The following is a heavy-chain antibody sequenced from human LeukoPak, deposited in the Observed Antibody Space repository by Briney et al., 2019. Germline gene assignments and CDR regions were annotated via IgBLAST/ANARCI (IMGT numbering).Heavy chain of an antibody. J-gene: IGHJ6*03. V-gene: IGHV4-61*02. Sequence: SETLSLTCTVSGGSISSGSYYWSWIRQPAGKELGWIGRIYTSGSTNYNPSLKSRVTISVDTSKNQFSLKLSSVTAADTAVYYCARVSSVTHYYYYYYMDVWGKGTTVTVSS. CDR1: GGSISSGSYY. CDR2: IYTSGST. CDR3: ARVSSVTHYYYYYYMDV. D-gene: IGHD4-11*01.